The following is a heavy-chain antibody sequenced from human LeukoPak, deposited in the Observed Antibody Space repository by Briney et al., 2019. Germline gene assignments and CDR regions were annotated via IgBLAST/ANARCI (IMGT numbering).Heavy chain of an antibody. J-gene: IGHJ6*02. CDR1: GFTVSSNY. V-gene: IGHV3-30*18. D-gene: IGHD6-13*01. Sequence: GGSLRLSCAASGFTVSSNYMSWVRQAPGKGLEWVAVISYDGSNKYYADSVKGRFTISRDNSKNTLYLQMNSLRAEDMAVYYCAKDLGKYSSTYYYYYYGMDVWGQGTTVTVSS. CDR2: ISYDGSNK. CDR3: AKDLGKYSSTYYYYYYGMDV.